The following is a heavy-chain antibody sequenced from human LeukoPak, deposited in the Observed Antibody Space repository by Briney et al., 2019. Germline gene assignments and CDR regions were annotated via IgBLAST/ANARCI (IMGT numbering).Heavy chain of an antibody. CDR1: GGSIKSETYY. CDR3: ARGYDSSGYYLGLNWFDP. D-gene: IGHD3-22*01. CDR2: IISGGHT. V-gene: IGHV4-39*07. J-gene: IGHJ5*02. Sequence: NSSETLSLTCTVSGGSIKSETYYWGWVRQSPGKGLEFIASIISGGHTFYNPSLESRVTISADTSKNQFSLKLSSVTAADTAVYYCARGYDSSGYYLGLNWFDPWGQGTLVTVSS.